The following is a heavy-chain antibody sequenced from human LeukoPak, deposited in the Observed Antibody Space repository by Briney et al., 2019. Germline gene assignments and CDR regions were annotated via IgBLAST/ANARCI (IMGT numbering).Heavy chain of an antibody. Sequence: GGSLRLSCAASGFTFSDYYMSWIRQAPGKGLEWVSAISGSGGSTYYADSVKGRFTISRDNSKNTLYLQMNSLRVEDTAVYYCAKERYSSSSLFAVTPFDYWGQGTRITVSS. J-gene: IGHJ4*02. CDR1: GFTFSDYY. D-gene: IGHD6-13*01. V-gene: IGHV3-23*01. CDR3: AKERYSSSSLFAVTPFDY. CDR2: ISGSGGST.